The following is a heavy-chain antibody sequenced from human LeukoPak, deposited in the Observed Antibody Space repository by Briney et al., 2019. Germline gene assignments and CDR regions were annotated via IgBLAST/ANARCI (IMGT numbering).Heavy chain of an antibody. V-gene: IGHV3-30*02. J-gene: IGHJ3*02. D-gene: IGHD1-26*01. CDR1: GFTLSSYG. CDR3: LTILETTIDAFDI. Sequence: GGSLRLSCVASGFTLSSYGMHWVRQAPGKGLEWVAFIHFDGRNKYYADSVKGRFTISRDDAKKTLYLQMNSLRAEDTAVYYCLTILETTIDAFDIWGQGTMVTVSS. CDR2: IHFDGRNK.